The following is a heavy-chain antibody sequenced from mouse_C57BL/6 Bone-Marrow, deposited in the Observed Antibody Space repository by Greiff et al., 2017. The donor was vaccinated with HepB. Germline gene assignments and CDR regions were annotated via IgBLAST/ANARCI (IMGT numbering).Heavy chain of an antibody. J-gene: IGHJ2*01. CDR3: ATPHCYGSPYYFDY. Sequence: QVQLKESGPELVKPGASVKISCKASGYAFSSSWMNWVKQRPGKGLEWIGRIYPGDGDTNYNGKFKGEATLTADKSSSTAYMQLSSLTSEDAAVYYCATPHCYGSPYYFDYWGQGTTLTVSS. V-gene: IGHV1-82*01. CDR2: IYPGDGDT. D-gene: IGHD1-1*01. CDR1: GYAFSSSW.